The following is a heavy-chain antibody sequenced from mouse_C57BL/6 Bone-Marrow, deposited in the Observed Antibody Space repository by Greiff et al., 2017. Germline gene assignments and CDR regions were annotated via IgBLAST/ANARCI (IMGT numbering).Heavy chain of an antibody. V-gene: IGHV5-9*01. CDR1: GFTFSSYT. Sequence: VQLVESGGGLVKPGGSLTLSCAASGFTFSSYTMSWVRQTPEKRLQWVAAISGGGGNTYYPDSVKGRFTISRDNDKNILYLQMSSLRSEDTALYYCSRQVTTVLATKYFDVWGTGTTVTVSS. J-gene: IGHJ1*03. CDR3: SRQVTTVLATKYFDV. CDR2: ISGGGGNT. D-gene: IGHD1-1*01.